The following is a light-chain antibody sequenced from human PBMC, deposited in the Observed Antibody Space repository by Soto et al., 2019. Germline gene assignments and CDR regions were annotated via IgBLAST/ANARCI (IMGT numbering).Light chain of an antibody. CDR3: ISYTSSDTYV. J-gene: IGLJ1*01. Sequence: QSALTQPASVSGSPGQSITISCTGTSADVGGYKYVSWLQQHPGKVPKLLIYDVTSRPSGVSNRFSGSKSGNTASLIISGLQAEDEADYYCISYTSSDTYVFGTGNKVTVL. CDR1: SADVGGYKY. CDR2: DVT. V-gene: IGLV2-14*01.